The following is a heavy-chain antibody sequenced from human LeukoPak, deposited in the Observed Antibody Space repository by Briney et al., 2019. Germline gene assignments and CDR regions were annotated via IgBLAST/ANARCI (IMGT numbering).Heavy chain of an antibody. V-gene: IGHV1-46*01. CDR1: GYTFTSYY. CDR2: INPSGGST. J-gene: IGHJ4*02. D-gene: IGHD3-16*02. CDR3: ARALGDYVWGSYRSFDY. Sequence: ASVKVSCKASGYTFTSYYMHWVRQAPGQGLEWMGIINPSGGSTSYAQKFQGRVTMTRDTSTSTVYMKLSSLRSEDTAVYYCARALGDYVWGSYRSFDYWGQGTLVTVSS.